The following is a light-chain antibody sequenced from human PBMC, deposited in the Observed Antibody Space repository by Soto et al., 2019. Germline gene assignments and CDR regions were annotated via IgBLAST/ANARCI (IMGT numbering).Light chain of an antibody. CDR3: NSYTTMNTDV. Sequence: QSVLTQPASVSGSPGQSITISCTGSSTDVGAYNYVSWYQQYPGQAPNLLIYEVSRRPSGFSHRFSGSKSVNTASLTISGLQAEDEAHYYCNSYTTMNTDVCGTGTKVTVL. CDR2: EVS. J-gene: IGLJ1*01. CDR1: STDVGAYNY. V-gene: IGLV2-14*01.